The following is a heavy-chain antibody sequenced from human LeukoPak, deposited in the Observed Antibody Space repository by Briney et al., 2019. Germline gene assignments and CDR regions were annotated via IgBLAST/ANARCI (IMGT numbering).Heavy chain of an antibody. J-gene: IGHJ3*02. V-gene: IGHV4-59*08. D-gene: IGHD5-18*01. CDR2: IHYSGST. CDR3: ARRSYSYGYWAFDI. CDR1: GGSISSYY. Sequence: SETLSLTFTVSGGSISSYYWSWIRQPPGKGLEWIGYIHYSGSTNYNPSLKSRVTISVDTSKNQFSLKLSSVTAADTAVYYCARRSYSYGYWAFDIWGQGTMVTVSS.